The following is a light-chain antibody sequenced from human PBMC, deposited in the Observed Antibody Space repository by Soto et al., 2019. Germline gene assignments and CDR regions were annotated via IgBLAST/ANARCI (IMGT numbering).Light chain of an antibody. Sequence: NFMLTQPQSVSESPGKTITISFTRRSGSFATYYVQWYQQRPGSAPTTVICENDRRPSGITDRCSGSIDRSSKSASLIISGLKTEDEADYYCQSYDSSSPYVFGTGTKLTVL. J-gene: IGLJ1*01. V-gene: IGLV6-57*03. CDR2: END. CDR1: SGSFATYY. CDR3: QSYDSSSPYV.